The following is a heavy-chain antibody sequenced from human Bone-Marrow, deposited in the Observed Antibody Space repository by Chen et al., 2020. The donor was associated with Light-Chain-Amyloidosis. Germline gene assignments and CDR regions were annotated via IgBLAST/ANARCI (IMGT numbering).Heavy chain of an antibody. Sequence: EVQLEQSGPEVKKPGESLKISCTGSGYTFPNYWIGWVRQMHGKGLEWMGVIYPDDSDARYSPSFEGQVTISADKSITTAYLQWRSLKASDTAMYYCARRRDGYNFDYWGQGTLVTVSS. V-gene: IGHV5-51*01. CDR3: ARRRDGYNFDY. CDR1: GYTFPNYW. CDR2: IYPDDSDA. J-gene: IGHJ4*02. D-gene: IGHD5-12*01.